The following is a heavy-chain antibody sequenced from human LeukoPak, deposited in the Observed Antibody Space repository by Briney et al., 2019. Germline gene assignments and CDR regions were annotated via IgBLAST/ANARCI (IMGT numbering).Heavy chain of an antibody. V-gene: IGHV3-64D*06. Sequence: PGGSLRLSCSASGFTFSSNAMHWVRQAPGKGLEYVSAISSNGGSTYYADSVKGRFTISRDNSKNTLYLQMSSLRAEDTAVYYCVKPRGYSSSWYYFDYWGQGTLVTVSS. CDR3: VKPRGYSSSWYYFDY. D-gene: IGHD6-13*01. CDR2: ISSNGGST. CDR1: GFTFSSNA. J-gene: IGHJ4*02.